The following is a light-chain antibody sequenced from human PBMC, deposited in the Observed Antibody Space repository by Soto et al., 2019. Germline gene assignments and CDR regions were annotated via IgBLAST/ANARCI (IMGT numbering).Light chain of an antibody. Sequence: QSALTQPASVSGSPGQSITISCTGTSSDVGSYNLVSWYQQHPGKAPKLMIYEVSKRPSGVSNRFSDSKSGNTASLTISGLQAEDEADYYCCSYAGSSNVVFGGGTKVTVL. CDR3: CSYAGSSNVV. CDR2: EVS. CDR1: SSDVGSYNL. J-gene: IGLJ2*01. V-gene: IGLV2-23*02.